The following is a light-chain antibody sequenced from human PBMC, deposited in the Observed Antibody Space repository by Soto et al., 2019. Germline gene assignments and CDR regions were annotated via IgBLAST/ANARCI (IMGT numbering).Light chain of an antibody. CDR3: QQYGSSPLT. Sequence: EILLTHSPHTLSLSSGERATLSCRASQRISNYYLAWYHQKPGQAPRLLIYGASSRATGVPDRFSGSGSGTDFTLTISRLEPEDFAVYYCQQYGSSPLTFGGGTKVDIK. CDR1: QRISNYY. J-gene: IGKJ4*01. V-gene: IGKV3-20*01. CDR2: GAS.